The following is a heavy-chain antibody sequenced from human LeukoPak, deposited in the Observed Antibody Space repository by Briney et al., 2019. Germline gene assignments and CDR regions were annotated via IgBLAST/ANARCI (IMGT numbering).Heavy chain of an antibody. Sequence: SETLSLTCTVSGDSISSSSYYWGWLRQPPGKGLEWIGSIYYSGSTYYNPSLKSRVTISVDTSKNQFSLKLSSVTAADTAVYYCARCKNYYDFWSGYSTPYYMDVWGKGTTVTVSS. V-gene: IGHV4-39*07. CDR1: GDSISSSSYY. CDR3: ARCKNYYDFWSGYSTPYYMDV. CDR2: IYYSGST. D-gene: IGHD3-3*01. J-gene: IGHJ6*03.